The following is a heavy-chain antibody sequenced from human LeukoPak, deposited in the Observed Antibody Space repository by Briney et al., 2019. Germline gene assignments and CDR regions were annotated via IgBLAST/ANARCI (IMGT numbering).Heavy chain of an antibody. CDR2: LTGDGGT. D-gene: IGHD4-23*01. J-gene: IGHJ4*02. V-gene: IGHV3-23*01. CDR1: GFTFTNYA. CDR3: AKDLGTVASYSFDY. Sequence: GGSLRLSCAASGFTFTNYAMSWVRQAPGKGLEWVSVLTGDGGTYYADSVKGRFTISRDNSKDTLYLQMNSLRAEDTAVYYCAKDLGTVASYSFDYWGQGTLVTVSS.